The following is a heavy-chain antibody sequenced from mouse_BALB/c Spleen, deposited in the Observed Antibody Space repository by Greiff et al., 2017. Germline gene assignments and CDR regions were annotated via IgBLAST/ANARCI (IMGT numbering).Heavy chain of an antibody. CDR2: INPSTGYT. Sequence: VKLVESGAELAKPGASVKMSCKASGYTFTSYWMHWVKQRPGQGLEWIGYINPSTGYTEYNQKFKDKATLTADKSSSTAYMQLSSLTSEDSAVYYCARLGDYDGWYFDVWGAGTTVTVSS. V-gene: IGHV1-7*01. CDR3: ARLGDYDGWYFDV. CDR1: GYTFTSYW. J-gene: IGHJ1*01. D-gene: IGHD2-4*01.